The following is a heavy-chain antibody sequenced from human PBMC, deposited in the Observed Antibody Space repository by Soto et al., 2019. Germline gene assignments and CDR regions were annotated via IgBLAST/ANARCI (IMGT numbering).Heavy chain of an antibody. V-gene: IGHV3-33*01. J-gene: IGHJ4*02. CDR3: ARGLVIEEYFDY. Sequence: QVQLVESGGGVVQPGRSLRLSCAASGFTFSAYGMHWVRQAPGKGLEWVAVIWYDGSNKYYADSVKGRFTISRDNSKNTLYLQMNSLRAEDTAVYYCARGLVIEEYFDYWGQGTLVTVSS. CDR1: GFTFSAYG. D-gene: IGHD2-21*01. CDR2: IWYDGSNK.